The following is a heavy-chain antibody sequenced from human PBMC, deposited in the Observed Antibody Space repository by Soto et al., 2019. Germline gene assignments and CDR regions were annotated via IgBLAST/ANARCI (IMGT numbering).Heavy chain of an antibody. V-gene: IGHV1-69*13. CDR1: ECTFSGYA. CDR2: IIPLFGTA. CDR3: ASCSRANKAENYYYYHGMDV. D-gene: IGHD3-10*02. Sequence: AVKVSCKASECTFSGYAISLVRHSLGGGGEWMGGIIPLFGTANYAQKFQGRVTITADESTSTAYMELSSLRSEDTDVYYCASCSRANKAENYYYYHGMDVWGKGTTVTTSS. J-gene: IGHJ6*04.